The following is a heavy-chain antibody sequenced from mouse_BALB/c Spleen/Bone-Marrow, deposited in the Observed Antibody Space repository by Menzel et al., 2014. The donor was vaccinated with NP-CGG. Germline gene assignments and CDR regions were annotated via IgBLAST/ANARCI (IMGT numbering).Heavy chain of an antibody. V-gene: IGHV1-63*01. CDR2: IYPGSGNT. Sequence: QVQLKHSGTELVRPGTSVKISCKASGYAFTNYWLGWVKQRPGHGLEWIGDIYPGSGNTYYNGKFKGKATLTADKSSSTADMQLSGRTSEDSAVYFCTRRRSLDYWGQGTTLTVSS. CDR1: GYAFTNYW. CDR3: TRRRSLDY. J-gene: IGHJ2*01.